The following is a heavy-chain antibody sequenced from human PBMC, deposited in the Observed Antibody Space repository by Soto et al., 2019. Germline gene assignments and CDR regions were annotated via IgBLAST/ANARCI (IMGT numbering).Heavy chain of an antibody. CDR2: MFYGVST. D-gene: IGHD3-3*02. V-gene: IGHV4-39*01. CDR3: ARLPSRHLVDY. CDR1: GSSINSSGYY. J-gene: IGHJ4*02. Sequence: PSETLSLTCTVSGSSINSSGYYWGWIRQPPGKGLEWIGSMFYGVSTYYNPSLKSRVTVSVDTSKNQFSLNLRSVTAADTAVYYCARLPSRHLVDYWGQGTLVTFSS.